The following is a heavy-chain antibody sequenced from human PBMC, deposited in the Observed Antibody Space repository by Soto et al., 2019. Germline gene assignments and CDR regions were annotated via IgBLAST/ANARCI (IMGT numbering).Heavy chain of an antibody. J-gene: IGHJ4*02. V-gene: IGHV1-18*01. D-gene: IGHD1-26*01. Sequence: QVQLVQSGAEVKKPGASVKVSCKASGYTFTSYGISWVRQAPGQGLEGMGWISAYTGNTKYAQKFQGRVTMTTDTSTGTAEMELTSLGTDDTAVYECARDLGGSYYAPVDYWGQGTLVTVSS. CDR3: ARDLGGSYYAPVDY. CDR1: GYTFTSYG. CDR2: ISAYTGNT.